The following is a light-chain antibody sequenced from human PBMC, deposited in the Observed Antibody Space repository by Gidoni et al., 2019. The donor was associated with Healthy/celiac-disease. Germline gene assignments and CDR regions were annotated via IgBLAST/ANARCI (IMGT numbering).Light chain of an antibody. CDR2: GAS. V-gene: IGKV3-20*01. CDR3: QQYGSSTWT. Sequence: GERATLSCRVSQSVDSSYLAWYQQKPGQAPRLLIYGASRRVTGIPDRFSGSGSGTDFTLTINRLEPEDFAVYYCQQYGSSTWTFGQGTKVEIK. J-gene: IGKJ1*01. CDR1: QSVDSSY.